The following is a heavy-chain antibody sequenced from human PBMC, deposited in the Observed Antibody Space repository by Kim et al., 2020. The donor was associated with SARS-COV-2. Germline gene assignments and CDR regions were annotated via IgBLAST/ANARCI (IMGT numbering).Heavy chain of an antibody. CDR3: ARGYYYDSSDGFDP. D-gene: IGHD3-22*01. V-gene: IGHV4-61*01. J-gene: IGHJ5*02. Sequence: SETLSLTCTVSGGSVSSGSYYWSWIRQPPGKGLEWIGYIYYSGSTNYNPSLKSRVTISVDTSKNQFSLKLSSVTAADTAVYYCARGYYYDSSDGFDPWG. CDR2: IYYSGST. CDR1: GGSVSSGSYY.